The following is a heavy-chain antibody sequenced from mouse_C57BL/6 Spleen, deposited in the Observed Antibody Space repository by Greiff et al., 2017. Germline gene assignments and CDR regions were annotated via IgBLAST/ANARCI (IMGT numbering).Heavy chain of an antibody. CDR2: IYPSDSET. J-gene: IGHJ4*01. V-gene: IGHV1-61*01. Sequence: VKLQQPGAELVRPGSSVKLSCKASGYTFTSYWMDWVKQRPGQGLEWIGNIYPSDSETHYNQKFKDKATLTVDKSSSTAYMQLSSLTSEDSAVYYCAVVARGAMDYWGQGTSVTVSS. D-gene: IGHD1-1*01. CDR1: GYTFTSYW. CDR3: AVVARGAMDY.